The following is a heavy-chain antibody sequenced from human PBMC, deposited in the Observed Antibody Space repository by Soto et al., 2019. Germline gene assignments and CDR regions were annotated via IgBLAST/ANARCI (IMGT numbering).Heavy chain of an antibody. D-gene: IGHD3-9*01. Sequence: QVQLQESGPRLVKPSETLSLTCTVSDDFISSYYWNWIRQPAGKGLEWIGRVPTSGATNYNPSLDRRVTLLVDTSKKQFSLKLSSLTAADTAVYCRARADYESLTGSYAMAVWGQGTTVTVSS. J-gene: IGHJ6*02. V-gene: IGHV4-4*07. CDR3: ARADYESLTGSYAMAV. CDR2: VPTSGAT. CDR1: DDFISSYY.